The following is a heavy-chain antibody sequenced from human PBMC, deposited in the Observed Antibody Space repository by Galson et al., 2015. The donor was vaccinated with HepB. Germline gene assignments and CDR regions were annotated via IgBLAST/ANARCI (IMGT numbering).Heavy chain of an antibody. D-gene: IGHD1-14*01. CDR1: GFTFSSYA. V-gene: IGHV3-30*04. CDR2: ISYDGSNK. J-gene: IGHJ6*02. CDR3: ARDFSDPITSRRYYYYGMDG. Sequence: SLRLSCAASGFTFSSYAMHWVRQAPGKGLEWVAVISYDGSNKYYADSVKGRFTISRDNSKNTLYLQMNSLRAEDTAVYYCARDFSDPITSRRYYYYGMDGWGQGTTVTVSS.